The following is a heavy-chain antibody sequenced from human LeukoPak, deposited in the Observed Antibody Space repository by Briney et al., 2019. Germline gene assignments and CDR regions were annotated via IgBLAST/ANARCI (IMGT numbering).Heavy chain of an antibody. D-gene: IGHD6-6*01. V-gene: IGHV4-39*07. CDR3: ARDRVPSSSSGFDP. J-gene: IGHJ5*02. CDR1: GGSISSSSYY. Sequence: SETLSLTCTVSGGSISSSSYYWGWIRQPPGKGLEWIGSIYYSGSTYYNPSLKSRVTISVDTSKNQFSLKLGSVTAADTAVYYCARDRVPSSSSGFDPWGQGTLVTVSS. CDR2: IYYSGST.